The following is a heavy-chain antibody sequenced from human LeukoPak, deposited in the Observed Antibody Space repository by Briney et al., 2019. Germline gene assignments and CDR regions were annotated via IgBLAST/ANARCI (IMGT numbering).Heavy chain of an antibody. CDR1: GGSISSYY. D-gene: IGHD2/OR15-2a*01. V-gene: IGHV4-59*05. Sequence: SETLSLTCTVSGGSISSYYWSWIRQPPGKGLEWIGSIYDSGSSYNPSLKSRAAISVDTSKSRLSLELSSVTAADSAVYYCTRVHTNHCSTFNCIPLSFDTWGQGTLVIVSS. CDR2: IYDSGS. J-gene: IGHJ4*02. CDR3: TRVHTNHCSTFNCIPLSFDT.